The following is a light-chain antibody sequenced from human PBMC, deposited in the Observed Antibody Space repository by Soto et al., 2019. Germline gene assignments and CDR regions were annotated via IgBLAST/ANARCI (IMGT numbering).Light chain of an antibody. CDR3: QQAHTFPFT. CDR2: GAT. J-gene: IGKJ3*01. Sequence: IQMSQSPSSVSASVGGSVTITCRASQGISVWLAWYQQRPETAPKLLIYGATGLQSGVPSRFRGGGSGTEVSLTITNLQPEDFATYYCQQAHTFPFTFGPGTKVDV. V-gene: IGKV1D-12*01. CDR1: QGISVW.